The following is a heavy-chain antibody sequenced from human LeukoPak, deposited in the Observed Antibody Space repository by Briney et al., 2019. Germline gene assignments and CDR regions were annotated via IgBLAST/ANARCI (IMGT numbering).Heavy chain of an antibody. CDR3: AREGPAGGYDSFDY. CDR1: GFTFSSYS. D-gene: IGHD5-12*01. CDR2: ISSSSSTI. V-gene: IGHV3-48*01. Sequence: GGSLRLSCAASGFTFSSYSMNWVRQAPGKGLEWVSYISSSSSTIYYADSVKGRFTISRDNAKNSLYLQMNSLRAEDTAVYYCAREGPAGGYDSFDYWGQGTLVTVSS. J-gene: IGHJ4*02.